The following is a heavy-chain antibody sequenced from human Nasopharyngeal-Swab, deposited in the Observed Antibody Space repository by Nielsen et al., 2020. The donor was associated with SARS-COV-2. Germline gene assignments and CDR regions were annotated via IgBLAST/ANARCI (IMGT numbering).Heavy chain of an antibody. V-gene: IGHV3-21*01. D-gene: IGHD3-9*01. CDR3: ARGCVLTGPSCYYYGMDV. J-gene: IGHJ6*02. Sequence: GGSLRLSCAASGFTFSSYSMNWVRQAPGQGLEWVSSISSSSSYIYYADSVKGRFTISRDNAKNSLYLQMTSLRAEDTSVYYSARGCVLTGPSCYYYGMDVWGQGTTVTVSS. CDR1: GFTFSSYS. CDR2: ISSSSSYI.